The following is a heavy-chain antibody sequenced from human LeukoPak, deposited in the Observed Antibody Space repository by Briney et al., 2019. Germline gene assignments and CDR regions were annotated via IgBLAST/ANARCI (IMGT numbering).Heavy chain of an antibody. D-gene: IGHD3-10*01. Sequence: ASVKVSCKASGGTFSSYAISWVRQAPGQGLEWMGIINPSGGSTSYAQKFQGRVTMTRDMSTSTVYMELSSLRSEDTAVYYCARDGSPRRIWFGELLKDPYWFDPWGQGTLVTVSS. V-gene: IGHV1-46*01. CDR1: GGTFSSYA. CDR3: ARDGSPRRIWFGELLKDPYWFDP. J-gene: IGHJ5*02. CDR2: INPSGGST.